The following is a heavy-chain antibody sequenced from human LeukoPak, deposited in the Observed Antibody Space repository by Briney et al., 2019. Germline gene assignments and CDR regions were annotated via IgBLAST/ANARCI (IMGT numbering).Heavy chain of an antibody. J-gene: IGHJ4*02. CDR2: ISYDGSNK. CDR1: GFNFNTFS. V-gene: IGHV3-30*04. D-gene: IGHD3-10*01. Sequence: GRSLRLSCAASGFNFNTFSLHWVRQAPGKGLEWVALISYDGSNKNYASSVKGRFTISRDNSRNTLYLQMNSLRAEDTAVYYCARNSMVRGVTWGQGTLVTVSS. CDR3: ARNSMVRGVT.